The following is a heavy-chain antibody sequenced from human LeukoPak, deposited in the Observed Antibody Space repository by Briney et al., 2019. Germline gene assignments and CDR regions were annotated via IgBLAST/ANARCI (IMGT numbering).Heavy chain of an antibody. CDR1: AFTFSAYG. CDR3: EKRVDYYDCSRVLYDALDL. CDR2: IQYDGSDK. Sequence: GGSLRLSCAASAFTFSAYGMRWVRQAPGKGLEWVTCIQYDGSDKCYADSVKGRFTISRDNAKNTLYLQMNSLRAEDTAVYYCEKRVDYYDCSRVLYDALDLWGHGRLVTV. D-gene: IGHD3-22*01. V-gene: IGHV3-30*02. J-gene: IGHJ3*01.